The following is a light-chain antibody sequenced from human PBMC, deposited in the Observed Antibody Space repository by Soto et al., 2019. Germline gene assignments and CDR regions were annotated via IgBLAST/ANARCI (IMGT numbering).Light chain of an antibody. J-gene: IGLJ2*01. CDR2: RNS. Sequence: QSVLTQPPSVSGTPGQRITISCSGSSSNIGNNYVYWYQQLPETAPKLLIYRNSQRPSGVPDRFSESKSGTSASLAISGLRSEDEADYHCAAWDDSLSGPVFGGGTKVTVL. CDR1: SSNIGNNY. V-gene: IGLV1-47*01. CDR3: AAWDDSLSGPV.